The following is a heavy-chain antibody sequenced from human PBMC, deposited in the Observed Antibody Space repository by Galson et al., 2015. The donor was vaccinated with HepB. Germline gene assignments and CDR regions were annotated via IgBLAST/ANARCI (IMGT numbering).Heavy chain of an antibody. J-gene: IGHJ6*02. D-gene: IGHD6-13*01. CDR2: IDPSDSYT. CDR3: ARLPHYSRMFPYLSHSSSIAAAGMSYYYYGMDV. V-gene: IGHV5-10-1*01. Sequence: QSGAEVKKPGESLRISCKGSGYSFTSYWISWVRQMPGKGLEWMGRIDPSDSYTNYSPSFQGHVTISADKSISTAYLQWSSLKASDTAMYYCARLPHYSRMFPYLSHSSSIAAAGMSYYYYGMDVWGQGTTVTVSS. CDR1: GYSFTSYW.